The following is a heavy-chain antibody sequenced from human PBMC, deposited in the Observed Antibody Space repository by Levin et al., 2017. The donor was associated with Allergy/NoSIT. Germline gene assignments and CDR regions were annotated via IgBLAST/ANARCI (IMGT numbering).Heavy chain of an antibody. D-gene: IGHD5-12*01. J-gene: IGHJ4*02. CDR2: IYYSGST. Sequence: SETLSLTCTVSGGSISSGDYYWSWIRQPPGKGLEWIGYIYYSGSTYYNPSLKSRVTISVDTSKNQFSLKLSSVTAADTAVYYCAREQRGYSGYDYPYYFDYWGQGTLVTVSS. CDR3: AREQRGYSGYDYPYYFDY. V-gene: IGHV4-30-4*01. CDR1: GGSISSGDYY.